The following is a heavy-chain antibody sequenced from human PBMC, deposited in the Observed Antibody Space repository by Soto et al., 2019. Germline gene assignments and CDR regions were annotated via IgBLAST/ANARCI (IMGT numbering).Heavy chain of an antibody. D-gene: IGHD6-19*01. CDR1: GYTFTSYD. V-gene: IGHV1-8*01. Sequence: GASVKVSCKASGYTFTSYDINWVRQATGQGLEWMGWMNPNSGNTGYAQKFQGRVTMTRNTSISTAYMELSSLRSEDTAVYYCASRPYSSGWYRGTYYFDYWGQGTXVTVSS. CDR2: MNPNSGNT. J-gene: IGHJ4*02. CDR3: ASRPYSSGWYRGTYYFDY.